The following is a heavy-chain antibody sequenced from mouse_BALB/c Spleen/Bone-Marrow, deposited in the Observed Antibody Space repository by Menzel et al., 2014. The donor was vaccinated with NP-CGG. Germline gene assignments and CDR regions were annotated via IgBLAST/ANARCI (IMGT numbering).Heavy chain of an antibody. J-gene: IGHJ2*01. Sequence: EVQRVESGPGLVKPSQSLSLTCSVTGYSITSGYYWNWIRQFPGNKLEWMGYISYDGSNNYNSSLKNRISITRDTSKNQFFLKLNSVTTEDTATYYCARGNYVDYWGQGTTLTVSS. CDR3: ARGNYVDY. CDR1: GYSITSGYY. V-gene: IGHV3-6*02. CDR2: ISYDGSN.